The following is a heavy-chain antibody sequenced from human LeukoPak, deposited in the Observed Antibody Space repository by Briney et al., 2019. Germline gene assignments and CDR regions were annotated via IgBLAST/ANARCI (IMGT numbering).Heavy chain of an antibody. CDR1: GDSVSSNSAA. J-gene: IGHJ6*03. CDR3: AREGGHYYYIDV. Sequence: SQTLTLTCAISGDSVSSNSAAWHWIRQSPSRGLEWLGRTYYRSKWSSDYAVSMKRRITIKPDTSKNQFSLQLNSVTPEDAAVYFCAREGGHYYYIDVWGKGTTVTVS. D-gene: IGHD3-16*01. V-gene: IGHV6-1*01. CDR2: TYYRSKWSS.